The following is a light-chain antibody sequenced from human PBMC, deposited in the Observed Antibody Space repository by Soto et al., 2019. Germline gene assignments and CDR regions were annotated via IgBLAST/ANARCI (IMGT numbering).Light chain of an antibody. CDR2: DSA. V-gene: IGKV3D-15*01. Sequence: RVMAQSPATLAVSKGERATLSCRASQSVSSKLAWFQQKPGQAPRLLIYDSATRATGIPDRFRGSGSGTDFTLTINRLEPEDFAVYYCPQYGSSPIPFGQGTRPEIK. J-gene: IGKJ5*01. CDR3: PQYGSSPIP. CDR1: QSVSSK.